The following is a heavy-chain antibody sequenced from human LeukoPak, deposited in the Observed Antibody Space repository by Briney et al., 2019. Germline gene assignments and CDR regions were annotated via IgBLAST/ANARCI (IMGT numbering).Heavy chain of an antibody. CDR1: GYTFTNYW. D-gene: IGHD2-15*01. J-gene: IGHJ4*02. V-gene: IGHV5-10-1*01. CDR2: IDPSDSYT. Sequence: HGESLKISCQSSGYTFTNYWITWVRQMPGKGLEWMGRIDPSDSYTNYRPSFEGHVTFSTDKSTATVYLQWSSLEASDTAICYCARLSNPYCSGGTCSPTPFDSWGQGTLVTVSS. CDR3: ARLSNPYCSGGTCSPTPFDS.